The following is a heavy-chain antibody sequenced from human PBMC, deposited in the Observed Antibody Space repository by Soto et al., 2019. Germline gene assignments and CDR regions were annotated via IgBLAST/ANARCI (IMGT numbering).Heavy chain of an antibody. J-gene: IGHJ5*02. V-gene: IGHV4-39*02. Sequence: PSDTLSITCTVSGGSSTSPSYSWRLIRQYPEKRLEWIESISYRGSTYYKPHLKSRLNISVDTSKNQISLKLRSVTAADTAVYYCSRDRTVGPNENWFDPWGQGTLVTAPQ. CDR3: SRDRTVGPNENWFDP. CDR2: ISYRGST. CDR1: GGSSTSPSYS. D-gene: IGHD1-26*01.